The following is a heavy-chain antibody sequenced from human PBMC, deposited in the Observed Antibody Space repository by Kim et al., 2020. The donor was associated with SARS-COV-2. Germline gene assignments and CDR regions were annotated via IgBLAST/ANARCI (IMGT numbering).Heavy chain of an antibody. V-gene: IGHV3-48*02. D-gene: IGHD2-15*01. CDR3: AREIGYCSGGSCSY. J-gene: IGHJ4*02. Sequence: ADSVKGRFTISRDNAKNSLYLQMNSLRDEDTAVYYCAREIGYCSGGSCSYWGQGTLVTVSS.